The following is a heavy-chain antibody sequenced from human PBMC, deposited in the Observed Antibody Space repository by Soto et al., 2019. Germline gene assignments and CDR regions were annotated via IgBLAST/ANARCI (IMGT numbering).Heavy chain of an antibody. V-gene: IGHV1-8*01. CDR3: ARGGLSLFDF. J-gene: IGHJ4*02. Sequence: ASVKVSCKASGYSFTTYDINWVRQAPGQGLEWMGYLNPLTGDTGCALKFQGRVTLTRDTSVQTVYMELSSLTSHDTAVYYCARGGLSLFDFWGQGALVTVSS. CDR2: LNPLTGDT. D-gene: IGHD2-2*01. CDR1: GYSFTTYD.